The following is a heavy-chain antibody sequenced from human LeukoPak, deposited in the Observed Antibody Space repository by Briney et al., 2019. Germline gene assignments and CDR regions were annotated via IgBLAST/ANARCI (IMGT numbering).Heavy chain of an antibody. CDR2: VSYSGTS. J-gene: IGHJ5*02. Sequence: PSEALSLTCTVSGASITSHIYNWAWIRQPPGKGLEWIGSVSYSGTSYSNASLSSRLTISLDTSRNQITLKMTSVSAADTAIYYCASLNARILLWFGEEQFGEERFDPWGQGTPVTVSS. D-gene: IGHD3-10*01. V-gene: IGHV4-39*06. CDR3: ASLNARILLWFGEEQFGEERFDP. CDR1: GASITSHIYN.